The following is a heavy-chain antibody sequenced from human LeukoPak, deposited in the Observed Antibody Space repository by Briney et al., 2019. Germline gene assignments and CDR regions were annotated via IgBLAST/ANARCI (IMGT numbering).Heavy chain of an antibody. CDR1: GFTFSSYA. CDR2: VSGRGGST. Sequence: PGGSLRLSCAAAGFTFSSYAMSWVRQPPGKGLEWVSAVSGRGGSTYYADSVKGRFTISRDNSKNTLYLQMNSLRAEDTAVYYCARYPSYFDTSIYYFDYWGQGTLVTVSS. CDR3: ARYPSYFDTSIYYFDY. J-gene: IGHJ4*02. D-gene: IGHD3-22*01. V-gene: IGHV3-23*01.